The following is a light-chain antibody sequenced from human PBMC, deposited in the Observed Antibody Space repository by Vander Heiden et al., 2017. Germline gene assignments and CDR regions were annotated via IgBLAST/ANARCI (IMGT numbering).Light chain of an antibody. J-gene: IGLJ3*02. CDR1: SDINVGTYR. CDR3: LIWHTSAWV. CDR2: YNSYSDK. V-gene: IGLV5-45*03. Sequence: QAVLTQPSSLSASPGASASLTCTLRSDINVGTYRIYWYQQKPGSPPQYLLRYNSYSDKQQGSGVPSRFSGSKDASANAGILLISGLQSEDEADYYCLIWHTSAWVFGGGTKLTVL.